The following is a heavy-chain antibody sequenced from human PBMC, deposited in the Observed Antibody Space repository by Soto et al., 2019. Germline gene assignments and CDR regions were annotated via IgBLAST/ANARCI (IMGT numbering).Heavy chain of an antibody. V-gene: IGHV3-74*01. J-gene: IGHJ4*02. D-gene: IGHD6-19*01. CDR1: GFTFSNYW. CDR3: ARAGWYRFDY. Sequence: SLRVSCAASGFTFSNYWVHWVRQAPGKGLMWVSRINSDGTTINYADSVEGRFTISRDNAKNTLFLQMNSLRVEDTAVYYCARAGWYRFDYWGQGTLVTVSS. CDR2: INSDGTTI.